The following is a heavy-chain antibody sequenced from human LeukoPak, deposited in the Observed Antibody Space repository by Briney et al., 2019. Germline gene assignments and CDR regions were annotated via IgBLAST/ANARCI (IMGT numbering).Heavy chain of an antibody. Sequence: KASETLSLTCTVSGYSISSGYYWGWIRQPPGKGLEWIGSIYHSGRTFYNPSLKSRVTISVDTSKNQFSLKLSSVTAADTAVYYCTRGSIAYYYMDVWGKGTTVTISS. CDR1: GYSISSGYY. CDR2: IYHSGRT. V-gene: IGHV4-38-2*02. CDR3: TRGSIAYYYMDV. D-gene: IGHD3-22*01. J-gene: IGHJ6*03.